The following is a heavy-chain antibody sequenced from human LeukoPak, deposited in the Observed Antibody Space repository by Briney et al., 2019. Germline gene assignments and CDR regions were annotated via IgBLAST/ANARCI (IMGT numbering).Heavy chain of an antibody. Sequence: PGGSLRLSCAASGFTFTNYWMHWVRQAPGMGLVWVSRLPPDELDIIYADSVKGRFTVSRDNAKNTVYLQMNNLRAEDTAVYYCARAPPYYYDSRGYHYERGNYHYGMGVWGQGTTVIVS. D-gene: IGHD3-22*01. CDR2: LPPDELDI. J-gene: IGHJ6*02. CDR1: GFTFTNYW. V-gene: IGHV3-74*01. CDR3: ARAPPYYYDSRGYHYERGNYHYGMGV.